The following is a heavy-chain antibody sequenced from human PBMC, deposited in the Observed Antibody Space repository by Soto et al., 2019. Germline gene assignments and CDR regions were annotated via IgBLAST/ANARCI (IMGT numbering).Heavy chain of an antibody. D-gene: IGHD3-16*01. V-gene: IGHV3-7*03. CDR2: INPDGSVG. CDR1: GFTFSTYW. CDR3: AGWGGHDYNY. Sequence: EVQLLGSGGGLVQPGGSLRLSCVASGFTFSTYWMNWVSQAPGMGLEWVANINPDGSVGTFVDSVKVRFTTSRDNAKNSLYLQMNSLRAEDTAVYFCAGWGGHDYNYWGQGILVTVSS. J-gene: IGHJ4*02.